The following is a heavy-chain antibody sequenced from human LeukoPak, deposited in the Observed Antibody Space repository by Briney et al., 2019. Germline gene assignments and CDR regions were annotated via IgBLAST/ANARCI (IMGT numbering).Heavy chain of an antibody. D-gene: IGHD2-2*01. Sequence: PSETLSLTCTVSGGSISSYYWSWIRQPAGKGLEWIGRIYTSGSTNYNPSLKSRVTMSVDTSKNQFSLKLSSVTAADTAVYYCARSKVVPAAISKSAAAGTIEDVDYWGQGTLVTVSS. V-gene: IGHV4-4*07. CDR2: IYTSGST. J-gene: IGHJ4*02. CDR1: GGSISSYY. CDR3: ARSKVVPAAISKSAAAGTIEDVDY.